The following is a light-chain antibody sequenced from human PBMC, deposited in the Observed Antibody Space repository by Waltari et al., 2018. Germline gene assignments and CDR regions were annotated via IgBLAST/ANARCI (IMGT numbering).Light chain of an antibody. CDR1: QSLSNY. CDR3: QQRRNWPLT. V-gene: IGKV3-11*01. CDR2: DTS. Sequence: DIVLTQSPATLSLSPGERATLSCRASQSLSNYLAWYQQKPGQAPRLRIYDTSNRATGIPARFSGSGFGTDFTLTISSLEPEDFAVYYCQQRRNWPLTFGGGTKVEIK. J-gene: IGKJ4*01.